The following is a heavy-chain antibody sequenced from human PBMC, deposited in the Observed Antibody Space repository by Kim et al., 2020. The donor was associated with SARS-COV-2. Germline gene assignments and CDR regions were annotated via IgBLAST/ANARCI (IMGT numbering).Heavy chain of an antibody. CDR3: ARGRGNFDWLFPWFDP. J-gene: IGHJ5*02. CDR2: IYYSGST. Sequence: SETLSLTCTVSGGSISSSSYYWGWIRQPPGKGLEWIGSIYYSGSTYYNPSLKSRVTISVDTSKNQFSLKLSSVTAADTAVYYCARGRGNFDWLFPWFDPWGQGTLVTVSS. CDR1: GGSISSSSYY. V-gene: IGHV4-39*07. D-gene: IGHD3-9*01.